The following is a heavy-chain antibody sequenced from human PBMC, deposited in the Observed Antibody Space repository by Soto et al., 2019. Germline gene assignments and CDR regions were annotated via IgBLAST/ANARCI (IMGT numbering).Heavy chain of an antibody. J-gene: IGHJ4*02. CDR1: GFTFSSYA. CDR3: AKGHYDFWSGHIDY. D-gene: IGHD3-3*01. V-gene: IGHV3-23*01. CDR2: ISGSGGST. Sequence: GSLRLSCAASGFTFSSYAMSWVRQAPGKGLEWVSAISGSGGSTYYADSVKGRFTISRDNSKNTLYLQMNSLRAEDTAVYYCAKGHYDFWSGHIDYWGQGTLVTVSS.